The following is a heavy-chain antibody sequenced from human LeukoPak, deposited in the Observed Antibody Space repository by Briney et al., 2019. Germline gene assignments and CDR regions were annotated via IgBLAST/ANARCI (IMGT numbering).Heavy chain of an antibody. J-gene: IGHJ6*02. V-gene: IGHV1-69*13. CDR2: IIPIFGTA. D-gene: IGHD5-18*01. Sequence: AASVKVSCKASGGTLSSYAISWVRQAPGQGLEWMGGIIPIFGTANYAQKFQGRVTITADESTSTAYMELSSLRSDDTAVYYCARDVGQLWLFYYYYYGMDVWGQGTTVTVSS. CDR1: GGTLSSYA. CDR3: ARDVGQLWLFYYYYYGMDV.